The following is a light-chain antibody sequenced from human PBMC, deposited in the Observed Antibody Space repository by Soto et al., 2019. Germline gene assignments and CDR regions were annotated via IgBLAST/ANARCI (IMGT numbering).Light chain of an antibody. Sequence: QSALTQPASVSVSPGQSITISCTGTSSDVGLYDYVSWYQQHPGKAPKLMIYEVNQRPSGVSTRFSGSKSGNTASLTISGLQADDEADYYCSSYTSSSTRLYVFGTGTKLTVL. CDR2: EVN. CDR3: SSYTSSSTRLYV. J-gene: IGLJ1*01. V-gene: IGLV2-14*01. CDR1: SSDVGLYDY.